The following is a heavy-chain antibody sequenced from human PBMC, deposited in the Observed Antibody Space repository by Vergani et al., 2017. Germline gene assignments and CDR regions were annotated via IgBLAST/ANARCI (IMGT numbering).Heavy chain of an antibody. Sequence: EVQLLESGGDLVQPGGSLRLSCAASGFTFNHYAMNWVRQAPGKGLEWVSGISGSGGSTYYAGSVKGRLNISRDSSKNTLYLQMNSLSAGDTAVYYCAKANPRNRGYDYLYYYDAMDAWGQGTTVTVSS. D-gene: IGHD5-12*01. J-gene: IGHJ6*02. CDR3: AKANPRNRGYDYLYYYDAMDA. CDR2: ISGSGGST. CDR1: GFTFNHYA. V-gene: IGHV3-23*01.